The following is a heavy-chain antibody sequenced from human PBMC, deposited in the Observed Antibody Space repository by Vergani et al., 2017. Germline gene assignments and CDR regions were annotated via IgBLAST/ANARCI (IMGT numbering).Heavy chain of an antibody. Sequence: QLQLQQSGPGLVKPSETLFLTCTVSADSISSGSYYWGWIRQPPGKSLEWIGSTYYSGLTYYNPSLKSRVAISVDTSKNQFSLKVTSVTAADTAVYYCARALLFVTSGFDPWGQGTLVTVSS. J-gene: IGHJ5*02. CDR1: ADSISSGSYY. CDR2: TYYSGLT. CDR3: ARALLFVTSGFDP. V-gene: IGHV4-39*07. D-gene: IGHD2-21*01.